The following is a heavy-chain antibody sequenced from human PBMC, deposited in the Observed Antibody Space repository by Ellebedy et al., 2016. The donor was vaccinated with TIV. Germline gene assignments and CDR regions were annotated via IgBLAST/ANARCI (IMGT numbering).Heavy chain of an antibody. V-gene: IGHV3-30-3*01. CDR3: ARVRYDVWSGRGFDD. CDR1: GFTFSSYA. D-gene: IGHD3-3*01. J-gene: IGHJ4*02. CDR2: ISYDGDIK. Sequence: GGSLRLSXAASGFTFSSYAMHWVRQAPGKGLEWVAIISYDGDIKFSANSVKGRFTISRDNSKNTLYLQMNSLRAEDTAVYYCARVRYDVWSGRGFDDWGQGTLVTVSS.